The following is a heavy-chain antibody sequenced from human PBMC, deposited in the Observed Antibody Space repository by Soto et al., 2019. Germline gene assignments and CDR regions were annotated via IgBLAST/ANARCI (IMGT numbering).Heavy chain of an antibody. CDR3: ARHHSSSWSYYYYVDV. CDR1: SGSISSSNYY. CDR2: IYYSGST. V-gene: IGHV4-39*01. J-gene: IGHJ6*03. Sequence: QLQLQESGPGLVKPSETLSLTCTVSSGSISSSNYYWGWIRQPPGKGLEWIGSIYYSGSTYYNPSRKGRVTIAVDTSTNEFSLKVSSVTAADTAVYCCARHHSSSWSYYYYVDVWGKGTTVTVS. D-gene: IGHD6-13*01.